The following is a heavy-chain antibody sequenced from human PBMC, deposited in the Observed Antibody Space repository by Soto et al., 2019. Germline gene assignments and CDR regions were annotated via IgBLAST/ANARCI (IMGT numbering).Heavy chain of an antibody. V-gene: IGHV1-18*01. CDR2: INTDNGNR. CDR1: GYKFSSYG. Sequence: QVQLVQSGAELRKPGTLVKVSCKASGYKFSSYGINWVRQAPGQGLEWMGWINTDNGNRNYAQKFEDRVAMTTATSTNTVYMELRSLKADDTAIYYCARDGLRGYDNSGFYSWGQGTLVTVSS. D-gene: IGHD3-22*01. J-gene: IGHJ4*02. CDR3: ARDGLRGYDNSGFYS.